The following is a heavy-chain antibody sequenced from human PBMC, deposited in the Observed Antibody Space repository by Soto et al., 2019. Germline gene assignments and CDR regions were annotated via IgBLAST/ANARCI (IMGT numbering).Heavy chain of an antibody. CDR1: GVTFTSET. CDR2: IIPLFGAA. CDR3: ATELGENPASPFDS. D-gene: IGHD2-21*01. Sequence: QVQLVQSGAEVKKPGSSVKVSCKASGVTFTSETISWVRQAPGQGLEWMGGIIPLFGAANYAQKFQGRVTITAGESTSTVYMELSSLISDDMAVYYCATELGENPASPFDSWGQGTLVTVSS. V-gene: IGHV1-69*01. J-gene: IGHJ4*02.